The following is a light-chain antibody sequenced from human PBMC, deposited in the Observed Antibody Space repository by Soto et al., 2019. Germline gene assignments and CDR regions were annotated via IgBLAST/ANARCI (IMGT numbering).Light chain of an antibody. CDR3: QQYGSSRYT. CDR1: ENVGSDY. J-gene: IGKJ2*01. V-gene: IGKV3-20*01. CDR2: GAS. Sequence: EVVFTQSPGTLSFSPGERATLSCRASENVGSDYLAWYQQKPGQAPRVLIYGASSRATGIPDRFTGSGSGTDFTLTISRLEPEDFAVYFCQQYGSSRYTFGQGTKLEIK.